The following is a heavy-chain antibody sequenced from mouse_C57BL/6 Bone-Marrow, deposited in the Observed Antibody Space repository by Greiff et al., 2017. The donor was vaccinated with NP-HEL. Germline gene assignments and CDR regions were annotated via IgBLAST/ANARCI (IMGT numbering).Heavy chain of an antibody. V-gene: IGHV1-59*01. D-gene: IGHD4-1*01. Sequence: VQLQQPGAELVRPGTSVKLSCKASGYTFTSYWMHWVKQRPGQGLEWIGVIDPSDSYTNYNQKFKGKATLTVDTSSSTAYMQLSSLTSEDSAVYNCARRTGTKKNYFDYWGQGTTLTVSS. CDR1: GYTFTSYW. CDR2: IDPSDSYT. J-gene: IGHJ2*01. CDR3: ARRTGTKKNYFDY.